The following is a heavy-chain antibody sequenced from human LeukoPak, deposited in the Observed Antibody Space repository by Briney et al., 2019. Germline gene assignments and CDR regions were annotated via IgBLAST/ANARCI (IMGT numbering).Heavy chain of an antibody. CDR3: ARLLYSRSSWSNWFDP. D-gene: IGHD6-13*01. CDR1: GYTFTGYY. J-gene: IGHJ5*02. CDR2: INPNSGGT. Sequence: GASVNVSCKASGYTFTGYYMHWVRQTPGQGLEWMGWINPNSGGTNYAQKFQGKVTMTRDTSISTAYMELSRLRSDDTAVYYCARLLYSRSSWSNWFDPWGQGTLVTVSS. V-gene: IGHV1-2*02.